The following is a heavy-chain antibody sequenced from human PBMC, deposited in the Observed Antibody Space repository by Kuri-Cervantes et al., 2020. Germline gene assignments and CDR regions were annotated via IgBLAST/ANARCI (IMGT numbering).Heavy chain of an antibody. CDR1: GGSISSSSYY. V-gene: IGHV4-39*02. CDR3: AKDGTVGHFDY. Sequence: GSLRLSCTVSGGSISSSSYYWGWIRQPPGKGLEWIGSIYYSGSTYYNPSLKSRVTISVDTSKNQFSLKLSSVTAADTAVYYCAKDGTVGHFDYWGQGTLVTVSS. CDR2: IYYSGST. J-gene: IGHJ4*02. D-gene: IGHD4-17*01.